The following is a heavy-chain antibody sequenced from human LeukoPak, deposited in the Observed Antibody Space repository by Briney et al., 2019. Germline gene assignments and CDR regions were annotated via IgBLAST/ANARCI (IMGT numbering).Heavy chain of an antibody. D-gene: IGHD5-12*01. CDR1: GFTFSSYA. CDR3: AREEVVAVVHDAFDI. CDR2: ISGSGGST. Sequence: GGSLRLSCAASGFTFSSYAMSWVRQAPGKGLEWVSAISGSGGSTYYADSVKGRFTISRDNAKNSLYLQMNSLRAEDTAVYYCAREEVVAVVHDAFDIWGQGTMVTVSS. J-gene: IGHJ3*02. V-gene: IGHV3-23*01.